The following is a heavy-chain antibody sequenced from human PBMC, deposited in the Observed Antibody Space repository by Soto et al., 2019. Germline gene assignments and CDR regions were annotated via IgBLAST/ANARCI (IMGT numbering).Heavy chain of an antibody. D-gene: IGHD5-18*01. J-gene: IGHJ4*02. Sequence: GGSLRLSCAASGFTFSSYGMHWVRQAPGKGLEWVAVISYEGSNKYYADSVKGRFTISRDNSKNTLYLQMNSLRAEDTAVYYCAKDRSIVDTAMVHRSRFDYWGQGTLVTVSS. CDR3: AKDRSIVDTAMVHRSRFDY. V-gene: IGHV3-30*18. CDR2: ISYEGSNK. CDR1: GFTFSSYG.